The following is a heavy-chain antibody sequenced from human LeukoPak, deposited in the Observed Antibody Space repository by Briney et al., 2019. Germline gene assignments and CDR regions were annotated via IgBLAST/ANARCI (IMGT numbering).Heavy chain of an antibody. CDR1: GLTFSSYE. D-gene: IGHD4-11*01. V-gene: IGHV3-48*03. CDR2: ISSSGGTT. J-gene: IGHJ5*02. Sequence: GGSLRLSCAASGLTFSSYEMNWVRQAPGKGLEWISYISSSGGTTYYAESVKGRFTVSRANARNSVYPQTESLRPEDNAVYSCPRDGESVTTGNWFDPWGQGTLVTVSS. CDR3: PRDGESVTTGNWFDP.